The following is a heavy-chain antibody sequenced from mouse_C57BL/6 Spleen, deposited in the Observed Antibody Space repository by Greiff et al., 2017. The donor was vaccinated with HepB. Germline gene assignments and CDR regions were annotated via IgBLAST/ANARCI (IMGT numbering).Heavy chain of an antibody. Sequence: QVQLQQSGAELVKPGASVKISCKASGYAFSSYWLNWVKQRPGKGLEWIGQIYPGDGDTNYNGKFKGKATLTADKSSSTAYMQLSSLTSEDSAVYFCARATAQATRAMDYWGQGTSVTVSS. CDR1: GYAFSSYW. J-gene: IGHJ4*01. CDR3: ARATAQATRAMDY. D-gene: IGHD3-2*02. CDR2: IYPGDGDT. V-gene: IGHV1-80*01.